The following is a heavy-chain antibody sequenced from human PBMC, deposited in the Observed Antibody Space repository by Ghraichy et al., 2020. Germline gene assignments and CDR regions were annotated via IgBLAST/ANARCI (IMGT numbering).Heavy chain of an antibody. CDR2: INTGNGNR. CDR1: GYTFTSHV. D-gene: IGHD6-13*01. Sequence: ASVKVSCKTSGYTFTSHVLHWVRQAPGQGLDWMGWINTGNGNRKYSQKFQGRVTITRDTSASTTYMELSSLTSEDTAVYYCARDRGEAAAGFYYYYGMDVWGKGTTVTVSA. CDR3: ARDRGEAAAGFYYYYGMDV. V-gene: IGHV1-3*04. J-gene: IGHJ6*04.